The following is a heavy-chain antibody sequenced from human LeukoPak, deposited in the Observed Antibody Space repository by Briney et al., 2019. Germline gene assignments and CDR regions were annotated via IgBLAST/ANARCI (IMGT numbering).Heavy chain of an antibody. CDR3: ARHVGSTGYCEY. CDR1: GYSISSGYY. Sequence: PSETLSLTCSVSGYSISSGYYWGWFRQPPGKGLEWIGSIFRSGSTNYNASLQSRVTVSVDTSKNQFSVTLTSVTAADTAVYSCARHVGSTGYCEYWGQGVLVTVSS. J-gene: IGHJ4*02. CDR2: IFRSGST. D-gene: IGHD3-22*01. V-gene: IGHV4-38-2*02.